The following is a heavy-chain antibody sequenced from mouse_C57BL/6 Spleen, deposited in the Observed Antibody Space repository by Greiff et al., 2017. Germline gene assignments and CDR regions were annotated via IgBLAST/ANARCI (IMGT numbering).Heavy chain of an antibody. CDR3: ARTYYYGVGYFDY. CDR1: GFSLTSYA. CDR2: IWTGGGT. J-gene: IGHJ2*01. Sequence: VQLKQSGPGLVAPSQSLSITCPVSGFSLTSYAISWVRQPPGKGLEWLGVIWTGGGTNYNSALKSRLSISKDNSKSQVFLKMNSLQTDDTARYYCARTYYYGVGYFDYWGQGTTLTVSS. D-gene: IGHD1-1*01. V-gene: IGHV2-9-1*01.